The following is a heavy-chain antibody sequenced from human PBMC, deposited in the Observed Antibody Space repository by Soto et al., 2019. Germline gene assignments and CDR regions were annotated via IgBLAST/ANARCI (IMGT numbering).Heavy chain of an antibody. CDR2: IYSSGST. CDR1: SYAVTSSSYT. D-gene: IGHD2-2*01. V-gene: IGHV4-39*01. CDR3: ARLYGYCIRNSCHGHYAMDV. J-gene: IGHJ6*02. Sequence: SVTLSLTCTTSSYAVTSSSYTWALIRQPPGEGPEWIGSIYSSGSTYYNPSLNSRVTVSVDTSKNQFSLKVTSVTAADTAVYYCARLYGYCIRNSCHGHYAMDVWGQGTTVS.